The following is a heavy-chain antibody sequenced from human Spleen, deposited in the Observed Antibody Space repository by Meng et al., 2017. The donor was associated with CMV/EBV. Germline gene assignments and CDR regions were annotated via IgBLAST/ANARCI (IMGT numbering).Heavy chain of an antibody. Sequence: GESLKISCAASGSTFSTYDMNWVRQAPGRGLEWVAAISNTGRSAYYADSVRGRFTISRDNSKNTLYLQMNSLRIEDTALYYCAKAGDSAAVSGAYSDYWGQGTLVTVSS. CDR3: AKAGDSAAVSGAYSDY. CDR1: GSTFSTYD. CDR2: ISNTGRSA. D-gene: IGHD6-19*01. J-gene: IGHJ4*02. V-gene: IGHV3-23*01.